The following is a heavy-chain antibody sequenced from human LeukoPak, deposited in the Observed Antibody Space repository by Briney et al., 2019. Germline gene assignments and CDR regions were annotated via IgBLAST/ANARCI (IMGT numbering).Heavy chain of an antibody. Sequence: SETLSLTCTVSGGSISSGGYYWSWIRQHPGKGLELIGYIYYSGSTYYNPSLKSRVTISIDTSKNQFSLKLSSVTAADTAVYYCARDGGYGSGSYYFDYWGQGTLVTVSS. D-gene: IGHD3-10*01. J-gene: IGHJ4*02. CDR3: ARDGGYGSGSYYFDY. V-gene: IGHV4-31*03. CDR1: GGSISSGGYY. CDR2: IYYSGST.